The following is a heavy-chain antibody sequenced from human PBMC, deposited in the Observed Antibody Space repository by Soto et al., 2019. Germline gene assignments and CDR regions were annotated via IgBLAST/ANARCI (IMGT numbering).Heavy chain of an antibody. Sequence: QVQLVESGGGVVQPGRSLRLSCAASGFTFSSYAMHWVRQAPGKGLEGVAVISYDGSNKYYADSVKGRFTISRDNSKNTLYLQMNSLRAEDTAVYYCARGGRDGTLFYFDYWGQGTLVTVSS. CDR2: ISYDGSNK. CDR1: GFTFSSYA. D-gene: IGHD6-13*01. V-gene: IGHV3-30-3*01. J-gene: IGHJ4*02. CDR3: ARGGRDGTLFYFDY.